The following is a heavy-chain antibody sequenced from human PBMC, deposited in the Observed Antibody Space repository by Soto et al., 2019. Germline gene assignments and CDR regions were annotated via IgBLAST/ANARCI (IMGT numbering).Heavy chain of an antibody. CDR2: ISYDGSNK. D-gene: IGHD3-9*01. CDR3: ANDLTGYYYFDY. J-gene: IGHJ4*02. Sequence: QVQLVESGGGVVQPGRSLRLSCAASGFTFNSYGMHWVRQAPGKGLEWVAVISYDGSNKYYADSVKGRFTISRDNSKNTLNLQMNILRAEDTAVYYCANDLTGYYYFDYWGQGTLVTVSS. CDR1: GFTFNSYG. V-gene: IGHV3-30*18.